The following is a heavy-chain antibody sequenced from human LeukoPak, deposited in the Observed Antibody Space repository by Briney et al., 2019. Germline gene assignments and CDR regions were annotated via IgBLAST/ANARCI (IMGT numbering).Heavy chain of an antibody. CDR3: ARDSRGYYGSGSYLDY. CDR1: GSSVSSYY. D-gene: IGHD3-10*01. Sequence: SETLSLTCTVSGSSVSSYYWSWIRRPAGKGLEWIGRVYTNGSTNYNPSLKSRVTMSVDTSKNQFSLKLSSVTAADTAMYYCARDSRGYYGSGSYLDYWGQGTLVTVSS. CDR2: VYTNGST. J-gene: IGHJ4*02. V-gene: IGHV4-4*07.